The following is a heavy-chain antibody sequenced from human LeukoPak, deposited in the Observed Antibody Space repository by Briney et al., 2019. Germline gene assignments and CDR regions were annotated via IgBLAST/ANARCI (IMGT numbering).Heavy chain of an antibody. CDR3: ARDKAAVLDF. CDR1: GFIFSSYA. V-gene: IGHV3-7*01. Sequence: GGSLRLSCAASGFIFSSYAMNWVRQAPGEGLEWVANIKQDGSEKYYVDSVRGRFTISRDNAKNSLYLQMNSLRAEDTAVYYCARDKAAVLDFWGQGTLVTVSS. CDR2: IKQDGSEK. J-gene: IGHJ4*02. D-gene: IGHD6-25*01.